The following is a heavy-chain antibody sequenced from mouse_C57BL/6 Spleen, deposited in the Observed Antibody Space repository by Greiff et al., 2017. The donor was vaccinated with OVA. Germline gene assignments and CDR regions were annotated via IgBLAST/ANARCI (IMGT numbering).Heavy chain of an antibody. CDR3: TLTTVVATRYFDY. V-gene: IGHV1-5*01. Sequence: DVQLQESGTVLARPGASVKMSCKTSGYTFTSYWMHWVKQRPGQGLEWIGAIYPGNSDTSYNQKFKGKAKLTAVTSASTAYMELSSLTNEDSAVYYCTLTTVVATRYFDYWGQGTTLTVSS. J-gene: IGHJ2*01. CDR2: IYPGNSDT. CDR1: GYTFTSYW. D-gene: IGHD1-1*01.